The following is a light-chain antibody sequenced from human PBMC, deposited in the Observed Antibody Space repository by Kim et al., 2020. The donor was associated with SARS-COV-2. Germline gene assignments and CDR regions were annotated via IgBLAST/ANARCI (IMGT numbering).Light chain of an antibody. V-gene: IGLV1-40*01. CDR2: VNT. CDR1: SSNIGAGYD. Sequence: GQRVTISCTGGSSNIGAGYDVHWYQQLPGAAPKLLIFVNTNRASGVPHRFSGSRSGTSASLAITGLQAEDEADYYCQSYDSSLSVVFGGGTKLTVL. CDR3: QSYDSSLSVV. J-gene: IGLJ2*01.